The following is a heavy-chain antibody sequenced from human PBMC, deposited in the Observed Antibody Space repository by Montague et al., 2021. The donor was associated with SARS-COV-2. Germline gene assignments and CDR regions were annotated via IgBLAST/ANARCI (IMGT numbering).Heavy chain of an antibody. CDR2: ISSSGSTI. J-gene: IGHJ6*02. CDR3: ARDAADWLLWGYGIDV. CDR1: GFTFSSYE. Sequence: SLRLSCAASGFTFSSYEMNWVRQAPGKGLEWVSYISSSGSTIYYADSVKGRFTISRDNAKNSLYLQMNSLRVEDTAVYYCARDAADWLLWGYGIDVWGQGTMVTVSS. D-gene: IGHD3/OR15-3a*01. V-gene: IGHV3-48*03.